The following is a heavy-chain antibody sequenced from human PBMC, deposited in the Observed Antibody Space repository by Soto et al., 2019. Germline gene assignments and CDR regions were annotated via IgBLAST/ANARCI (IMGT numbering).Heavy chain of an antibody. CDR1: GFSFTTTRMG. Sequence: QITLKEAGPTLVKPTETLTLTCTFSGFSFTTTRMGVGWTRQPPGKALEWLAIIYWDGESRYNPLLMRRLTLPEETSKNQVVLTMPNMDPKDTATYYCAHRDSTGTTTYFDSWGQGIPVTVAS. J-gene: IGHJ4*02. V-gene: IGHV2-5*02. CDR2: IYWDGES. D-gene: IGHD1-1*01. CDR3: AHRDSTGTTTYFDS.